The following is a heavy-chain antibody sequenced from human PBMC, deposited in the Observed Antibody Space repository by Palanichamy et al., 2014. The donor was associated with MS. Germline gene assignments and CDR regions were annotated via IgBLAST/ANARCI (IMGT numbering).Heavy chain of an antibody. CDR3: ARDLILTYSSSFYFDY. J-gene: IGHJ4*02. D-gene: IGHD6-13*01. CDR1: GYTFTGYY. CDR2: INPNSGGT. V-gene: IGHV1-2*02. Sequence: QVQLVQSGAEVKKPGASVKVSCKASGYTFTGYYMHWVRQAPGQGLEWMGWINPNSGGTNYAQKFQGRVTMTRDTSISTAYMELSRLRSDDTAVYYCARDLILTYSSSFYFDYWGQGTLVTVSS.